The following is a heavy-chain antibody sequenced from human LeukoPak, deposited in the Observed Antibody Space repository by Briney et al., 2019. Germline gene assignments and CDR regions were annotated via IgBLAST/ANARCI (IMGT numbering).Heavy chain of an antibody. CDR2: ISSSGSTI. CDR3: ARGGYCSSTSCYENYYYGMDV. J-gene: IGHJ6*02. D-gene: IGHD2-2*01. CDR1: GFTFSSYE. V-gene: IGHV3-48*03. Sequence: GRSLRLSCAASGFTFSSYEMNWVRQAPGKGLEWVSYISSSGSTIYYADSVKGRFTISRDNAKNSLYLQMNSLRAKDTAVYYCARGGYCSSTSCYENYYYGMDVWGQGTTVTVSS.